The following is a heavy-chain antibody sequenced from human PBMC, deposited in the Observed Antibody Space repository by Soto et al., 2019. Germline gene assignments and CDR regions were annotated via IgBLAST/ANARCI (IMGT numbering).Heavy chain of an antibody. V-gene: IGHV4-39*01. CDR3: ARPDFWSGYYEDYYYYMDV. Sequence: SETLSLTCTVSGGSISSSSYYWGWIRQPPGKGLEWIGSIYYSGSTYYNPSLKSRVTISVDTSKNQFSLKLSSVTAADTAVYYCARPDFWSGYYEDYYYYMDVWGKGTTVTVSS. CDR1: GGSISSSSYY. CDR2: IYYSGST. J-gene: IGHJ6*03. D-gene: IGHD3-3*01.